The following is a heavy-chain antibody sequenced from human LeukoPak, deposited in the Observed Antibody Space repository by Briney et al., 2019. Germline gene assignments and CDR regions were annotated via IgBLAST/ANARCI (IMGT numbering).Heavy chain of an antibody. V-gene: IGHV4-61*02. D-gene: IGHD1-1*01. Sequence: TLSLSCTVSGGSISSSSYYRSWIRQPAGKGLEWIGRLYASGSTNYNPSLKSRVTISVDTSKNQFSLKLSSVTAADTAVYYCASWNLDDMFAFDIWGQGTMVTVSS. J-gene: IGHJ3*02. CDR1: GGSISSSSYY. CDR2: LYASGST. CDR3: ASWNLDDMFAFDI.